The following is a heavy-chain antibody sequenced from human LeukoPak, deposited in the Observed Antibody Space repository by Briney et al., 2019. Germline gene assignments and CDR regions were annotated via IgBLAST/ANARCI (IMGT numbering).Heavy chain of an antibody. CDR3: ASTTGTIY. CDR2: ISYDGSNK. CDR1: GFTFSSYW. D-gene: IGHD1-1*01. Sequence: GGSLRLSCAASGFTFSSYWMHWVRQALGKGLEWVAVISYDGSNKYYADSVKGRFTISRDNSKNTLYLQMNSLRAEDTAVYYCASTTGTIYWGQGTLVTVSS. V-gene: IGHV3-30-3*01. J-gene: IGHJ4*02.